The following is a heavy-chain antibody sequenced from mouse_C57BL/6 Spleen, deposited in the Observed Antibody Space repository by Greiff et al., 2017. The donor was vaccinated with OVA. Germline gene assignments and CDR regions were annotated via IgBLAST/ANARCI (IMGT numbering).Heavy chain of an antibody. J-gene: IGHJ2*01. CDR3: ASRENDGYYNYFDY. Sequence: QVHVKQPGAELVKPGASVKMSCKASGYTFTSYWITWVKQRPGQGLEWIGDIYPGSGSTNYNEKFKSKATLTVDTSSSTAYMQLSSLTSEDSAVYYCASRENDGYYNYFDYWGQGTTLTVSS. CDR2: IYPGSGST. CDR1: GYTFTSYW. D-gene: IGHD2-3*01. V-gene: IGHV1-55*01.